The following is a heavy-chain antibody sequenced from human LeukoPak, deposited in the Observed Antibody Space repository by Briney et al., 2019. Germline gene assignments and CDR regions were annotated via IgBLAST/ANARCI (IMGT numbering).Heavy chain of an antibody. CDR2: ISTSGSTI. Sequence: GGSLRLSCAASGFTFSSYSVNWVRQAPGKGLEWVSYISTSGSTIYYADSVKGRFTISRDNANNSLHLQMSSLRDEDTAVYYCARSGSNEINYFAYWGQGTLVTVSS. CDR3: ARSGSNEINYFAY. D-gene: IGHD2-15*01. CDR1: GFTFSSYS. J-gene: IGHJ4*02. V-gene: IGHV3-48*02.